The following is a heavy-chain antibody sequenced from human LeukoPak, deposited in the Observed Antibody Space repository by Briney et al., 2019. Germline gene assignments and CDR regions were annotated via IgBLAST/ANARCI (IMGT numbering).Heavy chain of an antibody. D-gene: IGHD3-22*01. V-gene: IGHV1-24*01. Sequence: GASVKVSCKVSGYTLTELSMRWVRQAPGKGLEWMGGFDPEDGETIYAQKFQGRVTMTEDTSTDTAYMELSSLRSEDTAVYYCATVGKVDSYDSSGYYCDYWGQGTLVTVSS. J-gene: IGHJ4*02. CDR1: GYTLTELS. CDR2: FDPEDGET. CDR3: ATVGKVDSYDSSGYYCDY.